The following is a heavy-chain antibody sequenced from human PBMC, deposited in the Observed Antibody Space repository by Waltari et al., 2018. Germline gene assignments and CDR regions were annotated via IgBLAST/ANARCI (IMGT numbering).Heavy chain of an antibody. V-gene: IGHV3-7*01. CDR2: IKHDGSEK. J-gene: IGHJ6*02. Sequence: EVQLVESGGGLVQPGGSLRLSCGAAGFTLPNYWMSWVRQAPGKGLEWVAKIKHDGSEKYYVDSVKGRFTISRDYAKNSLDLQMNSLRAEDTAVYYCARDRYYYYFGMDVWGQGTTVTVSS. CDR3: ARDRYYYYFGMDV. CDR1: GFTLPNYW.